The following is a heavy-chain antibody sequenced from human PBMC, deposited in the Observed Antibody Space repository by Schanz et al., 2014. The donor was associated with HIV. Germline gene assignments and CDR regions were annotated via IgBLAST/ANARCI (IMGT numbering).Heavy chain of an antibody. D-gene: IGHD3-3*01. CDR2: IFPSGSM. J-gene: IGHJ4*02. V-gene: IGHV4-4*07. CDR1: GGSIGNYY. Sequence: QVQLQESGPRLVEPSGTLSLTCIVSGGSIGNYYWSWIRQSAGKGLEWIGRIFPSGSMNYNPSLKSRVSMSIDTSKNQFSLKLSSVTAADTAVYYCARGQSFDFWSGYRVGYFDYWGQGTLVTVSS. CDR3: ARGQSFDFWSGYRVGYFDY.